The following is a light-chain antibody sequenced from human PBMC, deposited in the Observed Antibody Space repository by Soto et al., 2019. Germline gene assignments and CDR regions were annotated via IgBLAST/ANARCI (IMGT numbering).Light chain of an antibody. CDR1: QGIRNG. Sequence: AIQMTQSPSSLSASVGDRVTITCRASQGIRNGLGWYQQKPGKAPKLLIYAASTLQSGVPSRFNGSGSGTDFTLTVTSLQPEALEVYYCLHDFNYPWTFGQGTKVDIK. CDR2: AAS. V-gene: IGKV1-6*01. J-gene: IGKJ1*01. CDR3: LHDFNYPWT.